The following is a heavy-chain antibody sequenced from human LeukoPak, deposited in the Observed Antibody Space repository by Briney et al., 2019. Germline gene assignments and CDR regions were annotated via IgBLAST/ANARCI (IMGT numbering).Heavy chain of an antibody. J-gene: IGHJ6*01. Sequence: PGGSLRLSCAASGITVSSHYMTWVRQAPGKGLEWVSVIDSGGSTNSADSVKGRFSVSRDNSKNTLYLQMNSLRVEDTAVYYCARTYGDYDYYYGMDVWDQGTTVTVSS. CDR3: ARTYGDYDYYYGMDV. D-gene: IGHD4-17*01. CDR1: GITVSSHY. CDR2: IDSGGST. V-gene: IGHV3-66*01.